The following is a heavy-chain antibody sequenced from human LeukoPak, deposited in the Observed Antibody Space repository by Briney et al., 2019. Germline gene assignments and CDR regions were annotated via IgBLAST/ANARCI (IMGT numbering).Heavy chain of an antibody. V-gene: IGHV1-69*13. CDR2: IIPIFGTA. CDR3: ARGYYYDSSGERVDAFDI. CDR1: GGTFSSYA. Sequence: SVKVSCKASGGTFSSYAISWVRQAPGQGLEWMGGIIPIFGTANYAQKFQGRVTITADESTSTAYMELSSLRSEDTAVYYCARGYYYDSSGERVDAFDIWGQGTMVTVSS. D-gene: IGHD3-22*01. J-gene: IGHJ3*02.